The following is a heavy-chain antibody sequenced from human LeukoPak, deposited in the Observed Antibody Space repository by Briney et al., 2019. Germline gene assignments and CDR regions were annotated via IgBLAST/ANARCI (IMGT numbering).Heavy chain of an antibody. CDR3: AREREGPYGYLAY. V-gene: IGHV4-61*02. CDR2: IYISGRT. Sequence: SETLSLTCTVSGYSISRGYYWSWIRQPAGKGLEWIGRIYISGRTNYNPSLKSRVTISVDTAKNHFSLKLSSVTAAETAVYYCAREREGPYGYLAYWGQEPWSPSPQ. CDR1: GYSISRGYY. D-gene: IGHD4-17*01. J-gene: IGHJ4*01.